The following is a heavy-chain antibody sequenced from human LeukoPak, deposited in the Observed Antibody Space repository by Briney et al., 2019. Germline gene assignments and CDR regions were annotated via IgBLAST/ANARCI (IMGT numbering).Heavy chain of an antibody. CDR3: ARRRDGYNWRFDY. V-gene: IGHV5-51*01. J-gene: IGHJ4*02. CDR1: RDIFYNLW. CDR2: IYPGDSDT. Sequence: GESLKISCRGDRDIFYNLWIAWVRQMPGKGLEWMGIIYPGDSDTRYSPSFQGQVTISADKSISTAYLQWSSLKASDTAMYYCARRRDGYNWRFDYWGQGTLVTVSS. D-gene: IGHD5-24*01.